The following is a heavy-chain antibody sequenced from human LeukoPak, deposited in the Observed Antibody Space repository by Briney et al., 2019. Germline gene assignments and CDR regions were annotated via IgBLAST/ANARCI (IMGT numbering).Heavy chain of an antibody. CDR1: GFTFSSYS. Sequence: GGSLRLSCAATGFTFSSYSLNWVRQAPGKGLEWVSHVSSSGSTIYYADSVKGRFTISRDNAKNSLYLQMNGLRAEDTAVYYCARARGSGTSRGAFDIWGQGTMVTVSS. CDR3: ARARGSGTSRGAFDI. CDR2: VSSSGSTI. V-gene: IGHV3-48*01. D-gene: IGHD3-10*01. J-gene: IGHJ3*02.